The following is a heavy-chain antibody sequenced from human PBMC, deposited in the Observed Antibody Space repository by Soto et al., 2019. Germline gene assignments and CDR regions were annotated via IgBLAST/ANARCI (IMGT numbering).Heavy chain of an antibody. CDR3: AKDQVRGVSSYDFWSGYPRYYYYCMDV. V-gene: IGHV3-30*18. J-gene: IGHJ6*02. CDR1: GFTFSSYG. Sequence: QVQLVESGGGVVQPGRSLRLSCAASGFTFSSYGMHWVRQAPGKGLEWVAVISYDGSNKYYADSVKGRFTISRDNSKNTLYLQMNSLRAEDTAVYYCAKDQVRGVSSYDFWSGYPRYYYYCMDVWGQGTTVTVSS. D-gene: IGHD3-3*01. CDR2: ISYDGSNK.